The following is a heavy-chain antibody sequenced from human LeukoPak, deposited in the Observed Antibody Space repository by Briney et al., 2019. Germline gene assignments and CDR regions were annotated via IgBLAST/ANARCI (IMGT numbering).Heavy chain of an antibody. Sequence: ASVSASCKPSGYTFTGYYMHWVRQAPGQGLEWRGWINPNSGGTNYAQKFQGWVTMTRDTSISTAYMELRRLRADDAAVYYCARVSCSGGSCYEFDYWGQGTLVTVSS. V-gene: IGHV1-2*04. CDR2: INPNSGGT. J-gene: IGHJ4*02. D-gene: IGHD2-15*01. CDR3: ARVSCSGGSCYEFDY. CDR1: GYTFTGYY.